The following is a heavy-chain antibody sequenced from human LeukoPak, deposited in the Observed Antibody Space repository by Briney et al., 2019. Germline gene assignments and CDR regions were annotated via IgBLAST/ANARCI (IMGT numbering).Heavy chain of an antibody. CDR3: AKDRAGKTPEASYYFDY. D-gene: IGHD1-1*01. CDR2: ISYDGSNK. J-gene: IGHJ4*02. Sequence: PGRSLRLSCAASGFTFRSYGMHWVRQAPGKGLEWGAVISYDGSNKYYADSVKGRFTISRDNSKKTLYLQMNSLRAEDTGVYYCAKDRAGKTPEASYYFDYWGQGTLVTVSS. CDR1: GFTFRSYG. V-gene: IGHV3-30*18.